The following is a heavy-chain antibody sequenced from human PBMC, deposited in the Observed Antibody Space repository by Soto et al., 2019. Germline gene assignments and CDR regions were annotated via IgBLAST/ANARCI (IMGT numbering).Heavy chain of an antibody. CDR3: AKATTMVVVTKDYYDGMDL. D-gene: IGHD3-22*01. J-gene: IGHJ6*02. CDR2: VSHNGNDK. V-gene: IGHV3-30*18. Sequence: GESLSLSCAASGFTFRNYGMHWVRQAPGKGLEWVAIVSHNGNDKYYVDSVKGRFTISRDNSKNTVYLQMNNLRADDTAVYYCAKATTMVVVTKDYYDGMDLWGQGTTVTAP. CDR1: GFTFRNYG.